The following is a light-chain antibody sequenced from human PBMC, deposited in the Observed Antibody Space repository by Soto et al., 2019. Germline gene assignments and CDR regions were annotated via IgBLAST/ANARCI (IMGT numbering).Light chain of an antibody. V-gene: IGKV3-15*01. CDR3: HQYNNWPPYT. J-gene: IGKJ2*01. CDR2: GAS. CDR1: QSVSSN. Sequence: EIVMTQSPATLSVSPGERVTLSCRASQSVSSNLAWYQQKPGQAPRLLIYGASTRATGIPVRFSGSGSGTEFTLNIRSLQSEDFAVYFCHQYNNWPPYTFGQGTKVDIK.